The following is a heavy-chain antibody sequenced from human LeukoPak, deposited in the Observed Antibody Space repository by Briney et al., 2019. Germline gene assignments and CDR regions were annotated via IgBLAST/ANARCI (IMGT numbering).Heavy chain of an antibody. CDR3: ARGYVVITYFDY. V-gene: IGHV3-30*16. J-gene: IGHJ4*02. Sequence: GRSLRLSCAASGFTFSSYAMLWVRQAPGEGLEWVAVISYDGSNKYYADSVKGRFTISRDNSKNTLYLQMNSLRAEDTAVYYCARGYVVITYFDYWGQGTLVTVSS. D-gene: IGHD3-22*01. CDR1: GFTFSSYA. CDR2: ISYDGSNK.